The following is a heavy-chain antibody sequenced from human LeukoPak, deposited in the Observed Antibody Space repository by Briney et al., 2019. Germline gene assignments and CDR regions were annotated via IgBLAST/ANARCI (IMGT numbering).Heavy chain of an antibody. D-gene: IGHD5-12*01. V-gene: IGHV1-2*02. CDR2: INPNSGGT. CDR1: GYTFTGYY. J-gene: IGHJ6*02. CDR3: ARENIVATIYGKNYYYGMDV. Sequence: ASVKVSCKASGYTFTGYYMHWVRQAPGQGLEWMGWINPNSGGTNYAQKLQGRVTMTTDTSTSTAYMELRSLRSGDTAVYYCARENIVATIYGKNYYYGMDVWGQGTTVTVSS.